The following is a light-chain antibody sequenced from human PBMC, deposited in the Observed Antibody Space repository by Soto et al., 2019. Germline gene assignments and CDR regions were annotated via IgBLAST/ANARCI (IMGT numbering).Light chain of an antibody. CDR3: SSYSPSATLG. Sequence: QSVLTQPASVSGSPGQSITISCTGLTSDIGDYNYVSWYQQHPGKAPKLMIYEVTNRPSGISSRFYGSKTGVTASLTISGLQADAEADYYCSSYSPSATLGFGGGTKVTV. V-gene: IGLV2-14*03. CDR1: TSDIGDYNY. CDR2: EVT. J-gene: IGLJ3*02.